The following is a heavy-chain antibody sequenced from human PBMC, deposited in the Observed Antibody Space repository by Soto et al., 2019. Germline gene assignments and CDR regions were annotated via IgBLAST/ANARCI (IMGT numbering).Heavy chain of an antibody. CDR2: IYYTGST. CDR1: GGSISTTTYY. CDR3: ASSSYYGSGSYAY. D-gene: IGHD3-10*01. V-gene: IGHV4-39*07. J-gene: IGHJ4*02. Sequence: PSETLSLTCTVSGGSISTTTYYWGWVRQPPGKGLEWIGNIYYTGSTYYNPSLKSRVTISVDTSNNQFSLKLSSVTAADTAVYYCASSSYYGSGSYAYWGQGTLVTVSS.